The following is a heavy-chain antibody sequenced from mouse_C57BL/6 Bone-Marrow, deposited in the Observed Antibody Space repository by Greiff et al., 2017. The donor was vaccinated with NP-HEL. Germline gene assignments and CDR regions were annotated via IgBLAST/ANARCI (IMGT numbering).Heavy chain of an antibody. V-gene: IGHV5-6*01. CDR1: GFTFSSYG. J-gene: IGHJ2*01. Sequence: DVQLVESGGDLVKPGGSLKLSCAASGFTFSSYGMSWVRQTPDKRLEWVATISSGGSYTYYPDSVKGRFTISRDNAKNTLYLQMSSLKSEDTAMYYCARQITTVVANFDYWGQGTTLTVSS. CDR3: ARQITTVVANFDY. CDR2: ISSGGSYT. D-gene: IGHD1-1*01.